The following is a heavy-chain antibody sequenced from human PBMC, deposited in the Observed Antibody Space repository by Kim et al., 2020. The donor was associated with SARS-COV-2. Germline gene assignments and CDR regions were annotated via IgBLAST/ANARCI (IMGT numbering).Heavy chain of an antibody. CDR3: ARHIAAAVLSPDY. CDR2: IYYSGST. D-gene: IGHD6-13*01. V-gene: IGHV4-59*08. CDR1: GGSISSYY. J-gene: IGHJ4*02. Sequence: SETLSLTCTVSGGSISSYYWSWIRQPPGKGLEWIGYIYYSGSTNYNPSLKSRVTISVDTSKNQFSLKLSSVTAADTAVYYCARHIAAAVLSPDYWGQGTLVTVSS.